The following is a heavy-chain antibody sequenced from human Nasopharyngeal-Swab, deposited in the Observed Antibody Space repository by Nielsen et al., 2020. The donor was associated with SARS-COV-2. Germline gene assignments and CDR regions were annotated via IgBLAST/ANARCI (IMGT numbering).Heavy chain of an antibody. CDR2: INPANGAT. V-gene: IGHV1-46*01. Sequence: ASVKVSCKAFGYTFSSYHIHWVRRAPGQGLEWMGIINPANGATSNAQKFQGRVTLTRDTSTSTLYMEVSSLTSEDTAIYYCARDLTVVEAYYYYYGMDVWGQGTTVTVSS. CDR1: GYTFSSYH. J-gene: IGHJ6*02. D-gene: IGHD2-15*01. CDR3: ARDLTVVEAYYYYYGMDV.